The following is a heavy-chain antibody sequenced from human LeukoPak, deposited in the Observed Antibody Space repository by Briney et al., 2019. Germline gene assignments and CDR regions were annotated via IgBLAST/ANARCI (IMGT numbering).Heavy chain of an antibody. CDR3: ATGRYYGSGSYSWFDP. V-gene: IGHV4-4*07. D-gene: IGHD3-10*01. CDR2: IYPSGST. J-gene: IGHJ5*02. CDR1: GGSICSYY. Sequence: SETLSLTCTVSGGSICSYYWTWIRQPAGKGLEWIGRIYPSGSTNYNPSLKSRVAMSVDTSKNQFSLKLSSVTAADTAVYYCATGRYYGSGSYSWFDPWGQGTLVTVSS.